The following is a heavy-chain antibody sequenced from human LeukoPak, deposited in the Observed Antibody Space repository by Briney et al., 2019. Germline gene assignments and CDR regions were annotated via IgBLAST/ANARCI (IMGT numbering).Heavy chain of an antibody. CDR1: GGTFSSYA. V-gene: IGHV1-69*13. CDR2: IIPIFGTA. D-gene: IGHD3-10*01. J-gene: IGHJ4*02. Sequence: ASVKVSCKASGGTFSSYAISWARQAPGQGLEWMGGIIPIFGTANYAQKFQGRVTITADESTSTAYMELSSLRSEDTAVYYCARVVRFGELYYFDYWGQGTLVTVSS. CDR3: ARVVRFGELYYFDY.